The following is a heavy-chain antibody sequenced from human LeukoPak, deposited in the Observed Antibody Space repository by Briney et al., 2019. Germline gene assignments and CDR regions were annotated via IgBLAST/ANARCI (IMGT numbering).Heavy chain of an antibody. Sequence: SETLSLTCAVSGGSISTYYWSWIRQPPGKGLEWIRYIYYSGSTNHNPSLKSRATVSVDTSKNQFSLRLSSVTAADTAVYYCARSSSGLDYWGQGTLVTV. CDR1: GGSISTYY. J-gene: IGHJ4*02. CDR2: IYYSGST. CDR3: ARSSSGLDY. V-gene: IGHV4-59*01. D-gene: IGHD6-19*01.